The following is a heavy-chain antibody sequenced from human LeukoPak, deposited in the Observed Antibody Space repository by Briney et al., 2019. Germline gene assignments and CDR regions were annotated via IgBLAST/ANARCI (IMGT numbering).Heavy chain of an antibody. J-gene: IGHJ4*02. V-gene: IGHV5-51*01. CDR1: GYRFTSYW. D-gene: IGHD6-19*01. Sequence: GESLKISCKGSGYRFTSYWIGWVRQMPGKGLEWMGIIYPNDSDTRYSPSFQGQVTISADKSFSTAYLQWSSLKASDTAMYYCARGRPAVTGTYYFDYWGQGALVTVSS. CDR3: ARGRPAVTGTYYFDY. CDR2: IYPNDSDT.